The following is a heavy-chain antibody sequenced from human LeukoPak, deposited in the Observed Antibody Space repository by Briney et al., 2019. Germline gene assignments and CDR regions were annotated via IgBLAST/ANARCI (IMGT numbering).Heavy chain of an antibody. CDR3: ARDPPGYDFWSGYYTYYYYGMDV. CDR1: GFTFSSYS. CDR2: ISSSSGYI. Sequence: GGSLRLSCAASGFTFSSYSMNWVRQAPGKGLEWVSSISSSSGYIYYADSVKGRFTISRDNAKNSLYLQMNSLRAEDTAVYYCARDPPGYDFWSGYYTYYYYGMDVWGQGTTVTVSS. V-gene: IGHV3-21*01. D-gene: IGHD3-3*01. J-gene: IGHJ6*02.